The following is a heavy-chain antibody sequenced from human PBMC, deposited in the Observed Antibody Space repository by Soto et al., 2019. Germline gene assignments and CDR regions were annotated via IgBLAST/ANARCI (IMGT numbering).Heavy chain of an antibody. CDR3: ARLKTTPNDAFDI. Sequence: QVQLQESGPGLVKPSGTLSLTCTVSGGSISSSDWWRWVRQTRGKGLEWIAEIYHSGNSNYNPSLRSRVTISVVKSKNQFSLNLSPVTAADTAIYYCARLKTTPNDAFDIWGQGTMVTVSS. J-gene: IGHJ3*02. CDR1: GGSISSSDW. D-gene: IGHD1-1*01. CDR2: IYHSGNS. V-gene: IGHV4-4*02.